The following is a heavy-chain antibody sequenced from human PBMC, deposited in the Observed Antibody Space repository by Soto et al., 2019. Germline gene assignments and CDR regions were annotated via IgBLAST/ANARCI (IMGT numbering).Heavy chain of an antibody. J-gene: IGHJ4*02. CDR1: GGTFSIYA. D-gene: IGHD2-21*01. V-gene: IGHV1-69*06. Sequence: GASVKVSCKASGGTFSIYAISWVRQAPGQGLEWMGGIIPIFNTANYAQQFQGRVTITADKSTSTAYMELSSLGSEDTAVYYCAAIVAMVDFWGQGTLVTVSS. CDR3: AAIVAMVDF. CDR2: IIPIFNTA.